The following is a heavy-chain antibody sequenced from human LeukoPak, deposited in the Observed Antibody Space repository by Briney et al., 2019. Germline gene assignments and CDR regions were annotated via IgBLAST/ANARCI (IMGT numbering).Heavy chain of an antibody. Sequence: SETLSLTCTVSGGSISSYYWSWLRQPPGKGLEWIGYIYNSGSTTYNPSLKSRVSISLDTSRNQFSLNLSSVTAADTAMYYCARLGDGYDGNHDAFDNWGQGTMVTVSS. CDR1: GGSISSYY. CDR2: IYNSGST. V-gene: IGHV4-4*09. J-gene: IGHJ3*02. D-gene: IGHD5-24*01. CDR3: ARLGDGYDGNHDAFDN.